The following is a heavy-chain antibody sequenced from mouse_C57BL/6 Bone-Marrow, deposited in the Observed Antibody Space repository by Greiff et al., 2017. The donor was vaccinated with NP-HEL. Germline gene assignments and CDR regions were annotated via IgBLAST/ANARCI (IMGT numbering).Heavy chain of an antibody. Sequence: EVHLVESGGGLVKPGGSLKLSCAASGFTFSSYTMSWVRQTPEKRLEWVATISGGGGNTYYPDSVKGRFTISRDNAKNTLYLQMRSLRSEDTALYYCARHERDYYGSSSCAMDYWGQGTSVTVSS. J-gene: IGHJ4*01. D-gene: IGHD1-1*01. CDR1: GFTFSSYT. CDR2: ISGGGGNT. CDR3: ARHERDYYGSSSCAMDY. V-gene: IGHV5-9*01.